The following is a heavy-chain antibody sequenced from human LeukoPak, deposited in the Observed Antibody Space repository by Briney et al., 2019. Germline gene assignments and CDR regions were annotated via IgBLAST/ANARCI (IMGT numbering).Heavy chain of an antibody. Sequence: GGSLRLSCAASGFTFRTYALHWVRQAPGKGLEYVSAISTNGDSTYYADSVKGRFTISRDNSKNTLFLQMGSLRADDMAVYYCARWGSTSCYDYWGQGTLVTVSS. CDR3: ARWGSTSCYDY. CDR2: ISTNGDST. CDR1: GFTFRTYA. V-gene: IGHV3-64*02. D-gene: IGHD2-2*01. J-gene: IGHJ4*02.